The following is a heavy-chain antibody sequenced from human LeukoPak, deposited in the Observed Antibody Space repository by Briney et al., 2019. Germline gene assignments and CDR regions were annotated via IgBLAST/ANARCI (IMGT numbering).Heavy chain of an antibody. D-gene: IGHD2-21*02. V-gene: IGHV1-18*01. Sequence: ASVTVSCKASGYTLAIYGISWVRQAPGQGLEWMAWISPYDGDTNYAQNFEGRVTMTTETSTSTAYMELRSLRSDDTAIYYCARDYCTRGGDCYKEDLFDPWGQGTLVTVSS. CDR2: ISPYDGDT. CDR1: GYTLAIYG. CDR3: ARDYCTRGGDCYKEDLFDP. J-gene: IGHJ5*02.